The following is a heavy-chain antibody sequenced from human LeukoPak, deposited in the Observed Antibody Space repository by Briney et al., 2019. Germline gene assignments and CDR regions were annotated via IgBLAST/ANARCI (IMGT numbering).Heavy chain of an antibody. Sequence: GGSLRLSCAASGFTFSNAWMSWVRQAPGKGLEWVGRIKSKTDGGTTDYAAPVKGRFTISRDDSKNTLYLQMNSLKTEDTAVYYCTTDFGYSGYDRMRYYFDYWGQGTLVTVSS. J-gene: IGHJ4*02. CDR3: TTDFGYSGYDRMRYYFDY. D-gene: IGHD5-12*01. CDR2: IKSKTDGGTT. V-gene: IGHV3-15*01. CDR1: GFTFSNAW.